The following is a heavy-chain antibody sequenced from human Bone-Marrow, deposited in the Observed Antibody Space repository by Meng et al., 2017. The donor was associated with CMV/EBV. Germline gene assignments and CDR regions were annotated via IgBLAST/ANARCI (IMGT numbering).Heavy chain of an antibody. V-gene: IGHV3-72*01. CDR3: VRGRITNHY. CDR2: TRNKANSYTT. CDR1: GFTFSDHY. J-gene: IGHJ4*02. Sequence: GGSLRLSCAASGFTFSDHYMDWVRQAPGKGLEWVGRTRNKANSYTTEYAASVKGRFTISRDDSKNSLYLQMNSLRAEDTALYYCVRGRITNHYWGQGTLVTVSS. D-gene: IGHD1-20*01.